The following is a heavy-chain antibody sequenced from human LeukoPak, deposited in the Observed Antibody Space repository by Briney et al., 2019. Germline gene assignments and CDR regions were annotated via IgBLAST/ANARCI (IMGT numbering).Heavy chain of an antibody. CDR3: ARNGLDYYDSSGYLAGFDY. D-gene: IGHD3-22*01. CDR1: GFTFSDYY. Sequence: GGSLRLSCAASGFTFSDYYMSWIRQAPGKGLEWVSYISSSGSTIYYADSVKGRFTISRDSAKNSLYLQMNSLRAEDTAVYYCARNGLDYYDSSGYLAGFDYWGQGTLVTVSS. J-gene: IGHJ4*02. V-gene: IGHV3-11*01. CDR2: ISSSGSTI.